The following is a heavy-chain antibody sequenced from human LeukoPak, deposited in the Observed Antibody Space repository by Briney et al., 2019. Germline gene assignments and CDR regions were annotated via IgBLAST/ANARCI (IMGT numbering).Heavy chain of an antibody. CDR1: GGSISSYY. Sequence: KPSETLSLTCTVSGGSISSYYWSWIRQPPGKGLEWIGYIYYSGSTNYNPSLKSRVTISVDTSKNQFSLKLSSVTAADTAVYYCARVMFRGAVARGIWFDPWGQGTLVTVSS. CDR2: IYYSGST. V-gene: IGHV4-59*01. J-gene: IGHJ5*02. CDR3: ARVMFRGAVARGIWFDP. D-gene: IGHD6-19*01.